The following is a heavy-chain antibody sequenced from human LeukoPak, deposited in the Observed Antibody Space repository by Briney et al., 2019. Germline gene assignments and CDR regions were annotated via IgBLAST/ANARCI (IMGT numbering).Heavy chain of an antibody. CDR2: INPNSGGT. Sequence: ASVKVSCKASGYTFTGYYMHLVRQAPGQGLEWMGWINPNSGGTNYAQKFQGRVTMTRDTSISTAYMELSRLRSDDTAVYYCARDGSPDHPLTAGSCYDYWGQGTLVTVSS. CDR3: ARDGSPDHPLTAGSCYDY. J-gene: IGHJ4*02. D-gene: IGHD2-15*01. V-gene: IGHV1-2*02. CDR1: GYTFTGYY.